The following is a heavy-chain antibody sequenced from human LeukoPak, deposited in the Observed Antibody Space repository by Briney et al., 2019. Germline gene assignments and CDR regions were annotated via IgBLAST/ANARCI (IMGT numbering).Heavy chain of an antibody. D-gene: IGHD1-20*01. J-gene: IGHJ4*02. Sequence: GRSLRLSCAASGFTFSSYAMHWVRQAPGKGLEWVAVISYDGGNKYYADSVKGRFTISRDNSKKTLYLQMNSLRAEDTAVYYCARRRYNWNAIDYWGQGTLVTVSS. CDR2: ISYDGGNK. CDR1: GFTFSSYA. CDR3: ARRRYNWNAIDY. V-gene: IGHV3-30-3*01.